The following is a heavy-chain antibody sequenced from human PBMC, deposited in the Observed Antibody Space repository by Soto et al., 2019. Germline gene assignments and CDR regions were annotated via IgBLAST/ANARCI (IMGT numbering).Heavy chain of an antibody. CDR2: IYYSGST. CDR3: ARCFLLRFGYYDSSGYYRYYFDY. V-gene: IGHV4-39*07. Sequence: SETLSLTCTVSGGSISSSSYYWGWIRQPPGKGLEWIGSIYYSGSTYYNPSLKSRVTISVDTSKNQFSLKLCSVTAADTAVYYCARCFLLRFGYYDSSGYYRYYFDYWGQGTLVTVSS. CDR1: GGSISSSSYY. J-gene: IGHJ4*02. D-gene: IGHD3-22*01.